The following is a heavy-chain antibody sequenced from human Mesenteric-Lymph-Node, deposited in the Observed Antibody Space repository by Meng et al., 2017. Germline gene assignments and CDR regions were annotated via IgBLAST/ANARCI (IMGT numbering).Heavy chain of an antibody. CDR1: GGSISSSSYY. V-gene: IGHV4-39*01. CDR2: VVYSGTT. CDR3: ARHHHSPTFDY. D-gene: IGHD1-14*01. J-gene: IGHJ4*02. Sequence: QVQRQESGPGLVKPSGTLSLTCAVSGGSISSSSYYWAWIRQPPGEGLEWIGSVVYSGTTYYTSSLKSRVSISVDTSKNQFSLKLSSVTAADTAVYYCARHHHSPTFDYWGQGTLVTVSS.